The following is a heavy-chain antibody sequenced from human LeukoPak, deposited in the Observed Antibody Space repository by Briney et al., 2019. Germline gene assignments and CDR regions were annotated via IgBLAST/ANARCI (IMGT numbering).Heavy chain of an antibody. V-gene: IGHV4-59*11. Sequence: SETLSLTCTVSGGSISSHYWSWIRQPPGKGLEWIAYLFDSVNTKDNPSLQSRLTLSEDTSKNQFSLRLSSVTAADTAVYYCATIKRGSIFGYFDFWGQGIKVTISS. J-gene: IGHJ4*02. CDR1: GGSISSHY. CDR2: LFDSVNT. CDR3: ATIKRGSIFGYFDF. D-gene: IGHD5-18*01.